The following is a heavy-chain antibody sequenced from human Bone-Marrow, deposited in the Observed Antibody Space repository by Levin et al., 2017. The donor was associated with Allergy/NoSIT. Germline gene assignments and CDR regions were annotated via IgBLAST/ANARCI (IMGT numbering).Heavy chain of an antibody. CDR3: ARLMWDRNYIYSGFDS. D-gene: IGHD1-26*01. CDR1: GGSINNYY. Sequence: SETLSLTCNVSGGSINNYYWNWIRQSPGQGLEWIGYIFYTGTTNYNPSLKSRVTISLDTSNQLFSLNLTSVTVADTAMYYCARLMWDRNYIYSGFDSWGQGTLVTVSS. V-gene: IGHV4-59*01. CDR2: IFYTGTT. J-gene: IGHJ5*01.